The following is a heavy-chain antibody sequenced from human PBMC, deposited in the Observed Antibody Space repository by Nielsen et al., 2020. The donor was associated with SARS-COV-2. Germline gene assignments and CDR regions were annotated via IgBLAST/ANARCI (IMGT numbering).Heavy chain of an antibody. CDR2: ISGSGGST. D-gene: IGHD3-3*01. J-gene: IGHJ6*02. CDR1: GFTFSSYW. CDR3: AGTYYDFWSGYRGYYYYGMDV. Sequence: GESLKISCAASGFTFSSYWMSWVRQAPGKGLEWVSAISGSGGSTYYADSVKGRFTIFRDNAKNSLYLQMNSLRAEDTAVYYCAGTYYDFWSGYRGYYYYGMDVWGQGTTVTVSS. V-gene: IGHV3-23*01.